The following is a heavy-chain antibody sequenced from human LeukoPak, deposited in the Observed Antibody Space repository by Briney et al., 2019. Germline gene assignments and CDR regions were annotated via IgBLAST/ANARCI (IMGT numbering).Heavy chain of an antibody. CDR2: ISGSGDTT. CDR3: AKDRASATYEYFQY. D-gene: IGHD3-10*01. Sequence: GGSLRLSCVASGFTFSNYAMSWVRQAPGKGLEWVSVISGSGDTTYSADSVKGRFTISRDNSKNTLYYQLDSLTAEDTAVYYCAKDRASATYEYFQYWGQGTQVTVSP. V-gene: IGHV3-23*01. CDR1: GFTFSNYA. J-gene: IGHJ1*01.